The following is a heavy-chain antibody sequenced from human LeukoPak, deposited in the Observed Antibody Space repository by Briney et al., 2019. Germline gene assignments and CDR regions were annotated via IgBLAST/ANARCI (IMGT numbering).Heavy chain of an antibody. V-gene: IGHV4-31*03. Sequence: SETLSLTCTVSGGSISSGGYYWSWIRQHPGKGLEWIGYIYYSGSTCYNPSLKSRVTISVDTSKNQFSLKLSSVTAADTAVYYCARDRGSGSYGPVIDYWGQGTLVTVSS. CDR1: GGSISSGGYY. CDR3: ARDRGSGSYGPVIDY. J-gene: IGHJ4*02. D-gene: IGHD3-10*01. CDR2: IYYSGST.